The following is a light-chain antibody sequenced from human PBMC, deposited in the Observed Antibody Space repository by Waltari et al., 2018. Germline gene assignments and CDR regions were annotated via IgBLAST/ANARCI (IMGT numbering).Light chain of an antibody. J-gene: IGLJ3*02. Sequence: SYDLTQTPSVSVSPGQTARIPCSGNVLPKEYAYWYQQKPGQAPLLVIYKDSERPSEIPERFSGSSSGTTATLTISGVLPEDEADYYCQSTDNSATYVVFGGGTKLTVL. CDR2: KDS. V-gene: IGLV3-25*03. CDR3: QSTDNSATYVV. CDR1: VLPKEY.